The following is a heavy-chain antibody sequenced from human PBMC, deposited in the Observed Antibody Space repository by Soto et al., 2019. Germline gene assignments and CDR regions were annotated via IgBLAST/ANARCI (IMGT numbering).Heavy chain of an antibody. V-gene: IGHV3-7*01. Sequence: EVQLVESGGGLVQPGGSLRLSCAASGFTFSTYWMSWVRQAPGKGLEWVTKINQDGGVRDYVDSVKGRFTISRDNAKNSVYLQMNSLRAEDTAVYYCARDGQGGFLDYWGQGTLVTVSS. CDR1: GFTFSTYW. J-gene: IGHJ4*02. CDR2: INQDGGVR. D-gene: IGHD5-12*01. CDR3: ARDGQGGFLDY.